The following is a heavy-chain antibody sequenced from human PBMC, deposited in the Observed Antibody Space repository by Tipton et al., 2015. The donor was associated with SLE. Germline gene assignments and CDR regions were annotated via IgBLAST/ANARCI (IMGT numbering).Heavy chain of an antibody. J-gene: IGHJ4*02. Sequence: TLSLTCTVSGGSISSGGYYWSWIRQHPGKGLEWIGYIYYSGSTYYNPSLKSRVTISVDTSKNQFSLKLSSVTAADTAVYYCASTYYDFWSGNYWGQGTLVTVSS. CDR3: ASTYYDFWSGNY. CDR2: IYYSGST. CDR1: GGSISSGGYY. V-gene: IGHV4-31*03. D-gene: IGHD3-3*01.